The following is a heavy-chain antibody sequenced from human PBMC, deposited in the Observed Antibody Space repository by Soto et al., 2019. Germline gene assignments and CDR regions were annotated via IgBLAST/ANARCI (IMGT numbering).Heavy chain of an antibody. J-gene: IGHJ3*02. CDR2: IWYDGSNK. CDR3: ARDKGERAFDI. D-gene: IGHD2-21*01. V-gene: IGHV3-33*01. CDR1: GFTFSSYG. Sequence: ESGGGVFQPGRSLRLSCAASGFTFSSYGMHWVRQAPGKGLEGVAVIWYDGSNKYYADSVKGRFTISRDNSKNTLYLQMNSLRAEDTAVYYCARDKGERAFDIWGQGTMVTVSS.